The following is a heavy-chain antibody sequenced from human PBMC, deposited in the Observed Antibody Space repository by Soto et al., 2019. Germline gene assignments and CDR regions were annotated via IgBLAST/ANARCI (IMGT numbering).Heavy chain of an antibody. CDR1: GYTFTASG. V-gene: IGHV1-18*01. CDR3: ARWDDYGASDQYHFDN. J-gene: IGHJ4*02. Sequence: GASVKVSCKASGYTFTASGIAGVRQAPGQGLEWMGWVSVYNGHTEYSQKFLGRVAMTTDTSADTAYLELRSLRSDDAAVYYCARWDDYGASDQYHFDNWGQGTLVTVSS. CDR2: VSVYNGHT. D-gene: IGHD4-17*01.